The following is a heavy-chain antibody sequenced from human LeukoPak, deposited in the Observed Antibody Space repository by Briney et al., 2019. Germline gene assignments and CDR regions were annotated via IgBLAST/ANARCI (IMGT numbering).Heavy chain of an antibody. V-gene: IGHV1-69*13. J-gene: IGHJ4*02. D-gene: IGHD3-22*01. CDR1: GGTFSSYA. Sequence: SVKVSCKASGGTFSSYAISWVRQAPGQGLEWMGGIIPIFGTANYAQKFQGRVTITADESTSTAYMELSSLRSEDTAVYYCARDPDDSSPPMGYWGQGTLVTVSS. CDR3: ARDPDDSSPPMGY. CDR2: IIPIFGTA.